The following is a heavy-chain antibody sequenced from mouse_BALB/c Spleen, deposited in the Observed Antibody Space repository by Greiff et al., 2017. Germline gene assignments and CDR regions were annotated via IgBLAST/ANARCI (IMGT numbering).Heavy chain of an antibody. Sequence: EVQLQQSGGGLVQPGGSRKLSCAASGFTFSDYGMAWVRQAPGKGPEWVAFISNLAYSIYYADTVTGRFTISRENAKNTLYLEMSSLRSEDTAMYYCARDLDGYWYFDVWGAGTTVTVSS. CDR3: ARDLDGYWYFDV. D-gene: IGHD2-3*01. V-gene: IGHV5-15*02. J-gene: IGHJ1*01. CDR1: GFTFSDYG. CDR2: ISNLAYSI.